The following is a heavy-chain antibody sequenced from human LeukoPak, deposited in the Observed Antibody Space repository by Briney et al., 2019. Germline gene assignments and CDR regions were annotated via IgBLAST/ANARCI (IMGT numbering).Heavy chain of an antibody. CDR1: GYTFANYY. V-gene: IGHV5-51*01. CDR3: GKNATEYFQE. Sequence: GESLKISCKASGYTFANYYIGWVRQMPGKGLEWMGIIYAGDSDTKYSPSFQGQVTISDDRSIRTAYLEWNSLKASDTAIYYCGKNATEYFQEWGQGTLVTVST. J-gene: IGHJ1*01. D-gene: IGHD1-1*01. CDR2: IYAGDSDT.